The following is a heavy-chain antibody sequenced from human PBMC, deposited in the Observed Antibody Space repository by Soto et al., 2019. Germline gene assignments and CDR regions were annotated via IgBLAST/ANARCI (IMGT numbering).Heavy chain of an antibody. V-gene: IGHV3-23*01. Sequence: GGSLRLSCAASGFTFSSYDMSWVRQAPGKGLEWVSFITAIGDYTYYADSVKGRLTITRDNSKSTLYLHMNSLRAEDTAVYYCASIVTTIYWGEGTLVTVSS. CDR1: GFTFSSYD. CDR2: ITAIGDYT. J-gene: IGHJ4*02. CDR3: ASIVTTIY. D-gene: IGHD5-12*01.